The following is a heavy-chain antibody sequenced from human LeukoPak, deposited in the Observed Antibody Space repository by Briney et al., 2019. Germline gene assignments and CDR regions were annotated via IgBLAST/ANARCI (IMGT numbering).Heavy chain of an antibody. J-gene: IGHJ4*02. CDR1: GGSISSSSYY. Sequence: SETLSLTCTVSGGSISSSSYYWGWIRQPPGKGLEWIGSIYYSGSTYYNPSLKSRVTISVDTPKNQFSLKLISVTAADTAVYYCARYIQSYDSSGYTYFDYWGQGTLVTVSS. CDR2: IYYSGST. CDR3: ARYIQSYDSSGYTYFDY. V-gene: IGHV4-39*07. D-gene: IGHD3-22*01.